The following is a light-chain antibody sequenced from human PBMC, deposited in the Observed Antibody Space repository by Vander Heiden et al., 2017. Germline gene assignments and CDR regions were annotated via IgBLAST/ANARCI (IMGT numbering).Light chain of an antibody. J-gene: IGKJ3*01. CDR1: QTVRNNF. Sequence: EIVLTHSPGTLSLSPGERATLPCRASQTVRNNFLAWYQQKPGQAPRLLLFDASTRATGIPDRFSGSGSGTDFTLTINRLEPEDFAVYYCQLYGSSPLFTFGPGTKVDIK. V-gene: IGKV3-20*01. CDR2: DAS. CDR3: QLYGSSPLFT.